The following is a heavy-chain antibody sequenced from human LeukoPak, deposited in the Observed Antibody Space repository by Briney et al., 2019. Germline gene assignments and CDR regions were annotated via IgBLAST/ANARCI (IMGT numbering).Heavy chain of an antibody. CDR3: ARCWETGHSSSWYGY. Sequence: ASVKVSCKASGYTFTGYYMHWVRQAPGQGLEWMGWINPNSGGTNYAQKFQGRVTMTRDTSISTAYMELSRLRSDDTAVYYCARCWETGHSSSWYGYWGQGTLVTVSS. CDR2: INPNSGGT. D-gene: IGHD6-13*01. CDR1: GYTFTGYY. J-gene: IGHJ4*02. V-gene: IGHV1-2*02.